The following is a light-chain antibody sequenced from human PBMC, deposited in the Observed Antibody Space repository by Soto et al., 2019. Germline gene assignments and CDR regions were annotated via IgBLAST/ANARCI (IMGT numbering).Light chain of an antibody. CDR3: QQYNSYSWT. CDR1: QSVSSN. J-gene: IGKJ1*01. V-gene: IGKV3-15*01. CDR2: GAS. Sequence: EIVMTQSPATVSVSPGERATLSCRASQSVSSNLAWYQQKPGQAPRLLIYGASTRATGIPSRFSGSGSGTEFTLTISSLQPDDFATYYCQQYNSYSWTFGQGTKVDIK.